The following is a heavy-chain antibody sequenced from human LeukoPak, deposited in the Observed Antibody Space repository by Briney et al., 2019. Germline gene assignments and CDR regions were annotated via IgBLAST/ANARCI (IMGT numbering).Heavy chain of an antibody. J-gene: IGHJ4*02. V-gene: IGHV4-38-2*02. CDR2: ILHGGST. D-gene: IGHD3-22*01. CDR1: GYSISSGYY. Sequence: SETLSLTCTVSGYSISSGYYWGWIRQPPGMGLEWIGSILHGGSTYYNPSLKSRVTMSVDTSKNQFSLKLSSVTAADTAVYYCAREGRYYYDSSGYYFDWGQGTLVTVSS. CDR3: AREGRYYYDSSGYYFD.